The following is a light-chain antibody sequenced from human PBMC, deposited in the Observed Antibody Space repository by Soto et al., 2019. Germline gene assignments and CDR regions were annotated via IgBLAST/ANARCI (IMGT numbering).Light chain of an antibody. Sequence: MTQSPGTLSLSPGERATLSCRASQSVSNNYLAWYQQKPGQAPRLLIYGASTRATGIPARFSGSGSGTEFTLTISSLQSEDFAVYYCQQYNNWPITFGQGTLLEIK. CDR2: GAS. CDR1: QSVSNN. J-gene: IGKJ5*01. V-gene: IGKV3-15*01. CDR3: QQYNNWPIT.